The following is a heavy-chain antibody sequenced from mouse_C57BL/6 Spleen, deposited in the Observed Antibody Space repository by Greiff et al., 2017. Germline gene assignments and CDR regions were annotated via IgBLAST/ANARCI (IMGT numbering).Heavy chain of an antibody. CDR2: ISYDGSN. J-gene: IGHJ2*01. V-gene: IGHV3-6*01. Sequence: EVKLQQSGPGLVKPSQSLSLTCSVTGYSITSGYYWNWIRQFPGNKLEWMGYISYDGSNNYNPSLKNRISITRDTSKNQFFLKLNSVTTEDTATYYCARAREDFDYWGQGTTLTVSS. CDR3: ARAREDFDY. D-gene: IGHD3-3*01. CDR1: GYSITSGYY.